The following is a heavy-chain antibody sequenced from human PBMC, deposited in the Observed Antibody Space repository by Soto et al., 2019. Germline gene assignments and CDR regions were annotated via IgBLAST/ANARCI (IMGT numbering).Heavy chain of an antibody. V-gene: IGHV4-34*01. CDR3: ARSDNRNSLYGADV. J-gene: IGHJ6*02. D-gene: IGHD1-7*01. CDR2: INHRGSS. CDR1: GGSLSCYY. Sequence: PSETLSHTCAVNGGSLSCYYWSGIRQSPGKGLEWIGEINHRGSSDYNPSLKSRVTLSIDASMNHVTLELTSVTAADTAVYYCARSDNRNSLYGADVWGQGTAVTVSS.